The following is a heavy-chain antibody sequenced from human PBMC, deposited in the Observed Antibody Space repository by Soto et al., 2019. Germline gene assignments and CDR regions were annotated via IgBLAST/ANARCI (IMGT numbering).Heavy chain of an antibody. D-gene: IGHD2-2*01. J-gene: IGHJ4*02. CDR2: IYYSGST. Sequence: SETLSLTCTVSGGSISSSSYYWGWIRQPPGKGLEWIGSIYYSGSTYYNPSLKSRVTISVDTSKNQFSLKLSSVTAADTAVYYCARSDIVVVPAATFDYWGQGTLVTVSS. V-gene: IGHV4-39*01. CDR1: GGSISSSSYY. CDR3: ARSDIVVVPAATFDY.